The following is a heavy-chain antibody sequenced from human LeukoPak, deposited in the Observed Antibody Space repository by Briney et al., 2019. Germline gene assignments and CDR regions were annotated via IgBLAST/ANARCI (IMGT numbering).Heavy chain of an antibody. CDR3: ARNAIRGVIIPNWFDP. CDR2: IIPIFGTA. J-gene: IGHJ5*02. V-gene: IGHV1-69*13. CDR1: GGTFSSYA. Sequence: ASVKVSCKASGGTFSSYANSWVRQAPGQGLEWMGGIIPIFGTANYAQKFQGRVTITADESTSTAYMELSSLRSEDTAVYYCARNAIRGVIIPNWFDPWGQGTLVTVSS. D-gene: IGHD3-10*01.